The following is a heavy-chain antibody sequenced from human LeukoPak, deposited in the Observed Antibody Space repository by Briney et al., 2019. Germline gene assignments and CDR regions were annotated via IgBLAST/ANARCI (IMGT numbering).Heavy chain of an antibody. J-gene: IGHJ4*02. CDR3: AKIRRGSWRGYFDY. Sequence: PGGSLRLSCAASGFTFSSYAMSWVRQAPGKGLEWVSAISGSGGSTYYADSVKGRFTISRDNSKNTLYLRMNSLRAEDTAVYYCAKIRRGSWRGYFDYWGQGTLVTVSS. D-gene: IGHD3-16*01. CDR2: ISGSGGST. CDR1: GFTFSSYA. V-gene: IGHV3-23*01.